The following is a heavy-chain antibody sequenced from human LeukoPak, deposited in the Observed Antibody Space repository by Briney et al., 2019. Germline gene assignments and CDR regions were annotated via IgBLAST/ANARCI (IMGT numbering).Heavy chain of an antibody. D-gene: IGHD3-22*01. CDR3: ARDRYYDSSGYRYFQH. CDR2: ISAYNGNT. V-gene: IGHV1-18*03. CDR1: GYTFTSYG. J-gene: IGHJ1*01. Sequence: ASVKVSCKASGYTFTSYGISWVRQAPGQGLEWMGWISAYNGNTNYAQKLQGRVTMTTDTSTSTAYMELRSLRSDDMAVYYCARDRYYDSSGYRYFQHWGQGTLVTVSS.